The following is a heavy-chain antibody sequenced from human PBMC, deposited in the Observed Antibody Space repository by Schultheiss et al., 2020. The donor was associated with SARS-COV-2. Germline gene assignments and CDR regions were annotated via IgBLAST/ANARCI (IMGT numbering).Heavy chain of an antibody. CDR1: GASISSFY. V-gene: IGHV4-59*01. CDR2: IYFTGIT. D-gene: IGHD4/OR15-4a*01. Sequence: SETLSLTCTVSGASISSFYWSWIRQTPGKGLDPIGNIYFTGITKYNPSLKSRVTFSLDTSKKQFSLRLNSVTAADTAVYYCARDQDYGRNAFDIWGQGTMVTVSS. J-gene: IGHJ3*02. CDR3: ARDQDYGRNAFDI.